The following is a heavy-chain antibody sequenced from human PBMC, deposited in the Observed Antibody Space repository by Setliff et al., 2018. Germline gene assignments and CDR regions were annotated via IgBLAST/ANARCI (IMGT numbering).Heavy chain of an antibody. Sequence: PSETLSLTCTVSGGSISSGDYYWSWIRQPPGKGLEWIGYIYYSGSTYYNPSLKSRVTISVDTSKNQLSLKLSSVTAADTAVYYCAREVSGSYYGSFDYWGQGTLVTVSS. CDR1: GGSISSGDYY. J-gene: IGHJ4*02. V-gene: IGHV4-30-4*08. CDR3: AREVSGSYYGSFDY. CDR2: IYYSGST. D-gene: IGHD1-26*01.